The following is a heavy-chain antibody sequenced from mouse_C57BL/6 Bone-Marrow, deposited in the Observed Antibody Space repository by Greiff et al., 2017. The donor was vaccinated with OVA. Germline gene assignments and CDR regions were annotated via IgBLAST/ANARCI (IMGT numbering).Heavy chain of an antibody. V-gene: IGHV1-69*01. CDR1: GYTFTSYW. Sequence: QVQLQQSGAELVRPGASVKLSCKASGYTFTSYWMHWVKQRPGQGLEWIGEIDPSDSYTNYNQKFKGKSTLTVDKSSSTAYMQLSSLTSEDSAVYYCARETAQATGYFDYWGQGTTLTVSS. CDR3: ARETAQATGYFDY. J-gene: IGHJ2*01. CDR2: IDPSDSYT. D-gene: IGHD3-2*02.